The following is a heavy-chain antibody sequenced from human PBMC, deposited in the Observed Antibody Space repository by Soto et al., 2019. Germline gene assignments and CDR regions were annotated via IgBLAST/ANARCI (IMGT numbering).Heavy chain of an antibody. CDR2: IWNDGSNK. J-gene: IGHJ4*02. V-gene: IGHV3-30*18. D-gene: IGHD3-10*01. CDR1: GFTFSSYA. Sequence: QVQLVESGGGVVQPGRSLRLSCAASGFTFSSYAMHWVRQAPGNGLEWVAVIWNDGSNKNYADSVKGRFTISRDNSKNTLYLQMNSLRTEDTAVYYCAKARHGSGNYSYFDYWGQGILVTVSS. CDR3: AKARHGSGNYSYFDY.